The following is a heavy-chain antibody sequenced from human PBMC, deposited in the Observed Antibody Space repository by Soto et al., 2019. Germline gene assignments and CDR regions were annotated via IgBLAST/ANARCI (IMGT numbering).Heavy chain of an antibody. CDR2: ISGSGDST. J-gene: IGHJ4*02. CDR3: AKEALLEYFDS. D-gene: IGHD1-1*01. CDR1: EITFSSYA. Sequence: PGGSLRLSCAASEITFSSYAMSWVRQAPGKGLEWVSAISGSGDSTYYADSVKGRFSISRDNSKNTLYLQMNSLRAADTAVYYCAKEALLEYFDSWGQGTLVTVSS. V-gene: IGHV3-23*01.